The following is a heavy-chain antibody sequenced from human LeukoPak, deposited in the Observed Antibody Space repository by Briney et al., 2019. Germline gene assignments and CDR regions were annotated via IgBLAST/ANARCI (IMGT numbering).Heavy chain of an antibody. CDR3: AKGSFLYYYDSSGYYGTDY. V-gene: IGHV3-30*18. J-gene: IGHJ4*02. CDR2: ISYDGSNK. D-gene: IGHD3-22*01. CDR1: GFTFSSYG. Sequence: GGSLRLSCAASGFTFSSYGMHWVRQAPGKGLEWVAVISYDGSNKYYADSVKGRFTISRDNSKNTLYLQMNSLRAEDTAVYYCAKGSFLYYYDSSGYYGTDYWGQGTLVTASS.